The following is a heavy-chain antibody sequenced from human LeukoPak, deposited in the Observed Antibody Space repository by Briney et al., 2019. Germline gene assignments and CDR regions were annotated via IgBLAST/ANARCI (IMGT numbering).Heavy chain of an antibody. CDR2: IDSSSTYI. Sequence: GGSLRLPCEGSGFSSSAHTMNWVRHAPAKGMGWVSSIDSSSTYIYSADSMTGQFSISRDNAKNSLYLQMSSLRAEETAVYYCGRGGQGGWYWFDLWGQGTLVTVSS. CDR1: GFSSSAHT. CDR3: GRGGQGGWYWFDL. J-gene: IGHJ5*02. V-gene: IGHV3-21*01. D-gene: IGHD6-19*01.